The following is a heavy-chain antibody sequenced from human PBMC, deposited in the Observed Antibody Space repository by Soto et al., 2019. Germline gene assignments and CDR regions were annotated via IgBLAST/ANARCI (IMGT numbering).Heavy chain of an antibody. D-gene: IGHD4-17*01. Sequence: GSLRLSCAASGFTFSSYGMHWVRQAPGKGLEWVAVISYDGSNKYYADSVKGRFTISRDNSKNALYLQMNSLRAEDTAVYYCAKDPLGYGDYVYYFDYWGQGTLVTVS. CDR2: ISYDGSNK. CDR1: GFTFSSYG. V-gene: IGHV3-30*18. J-gene: IGHJ4*02. CDR3: AKDPLGYGDYVYYFDY.